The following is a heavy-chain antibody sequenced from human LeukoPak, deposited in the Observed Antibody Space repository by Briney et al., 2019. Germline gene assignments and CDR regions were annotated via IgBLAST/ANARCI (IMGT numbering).Heavy chain of an antibody. V-gene: IGHV3-48*01. D-gene: IGHD5-12*01. CDR3: ARETQWYSGYGARVDY. CDR2: ISSSSSTI. J-gene: IGHJ4*02. CDR1: GFTFSSYS. Sequence: PGGSLRLSCAASGFTFSSYSMNWVRQAPGKGLEWVSYISSSSSTIYYADSVKGRFTISRDNAKNSLYLQMNSLRAEDTAVYYCARETQWYSGYGARVDYWGQGTLVTVSS.